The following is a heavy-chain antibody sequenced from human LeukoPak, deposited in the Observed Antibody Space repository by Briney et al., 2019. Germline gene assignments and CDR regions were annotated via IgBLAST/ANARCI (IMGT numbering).Heavy chain of an antibody. CDR1: GGSISSYY. CDR2: IYYSGST. J-gene: IGHJ4*02. CDR3: ARLPLHYYGSGLFDY. V-gene: IGHV4-59*01. Sequence: SETLSLTCTVSGGSISSYYWSWIRQPPRKGLQWIGYIYYSGSTNYNPSLKSRVTISVDTSKNQFSLKLSSVTAADTAVYYCARLPLHYYGSGLFDYWGQGTLVTVSS. D-gene: IGHD3-10*01.